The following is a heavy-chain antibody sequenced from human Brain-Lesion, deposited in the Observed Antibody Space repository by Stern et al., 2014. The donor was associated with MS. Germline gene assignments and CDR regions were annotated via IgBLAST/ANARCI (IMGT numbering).Heavy chain of an antibody. V-gene: IGHV4-4*02. J-gene: IGHJ4*02. D-gene: IGHD6-13*01. CDR2: SDHSGST. CDR3: ARFPASRPHVFDS. CDR1: GGSISSSNW. Sequence: QLQLQESGPGLVKPSGTLSLTCAVSGGSISSSNWWSWVRQSPGKGLEWIGESDHSGSTIYNPSLKSRVTVSVEKSQNRFSLNLRSVTAADTAVYFCARFPASRPHVFDSWGQGTLVTVSS.